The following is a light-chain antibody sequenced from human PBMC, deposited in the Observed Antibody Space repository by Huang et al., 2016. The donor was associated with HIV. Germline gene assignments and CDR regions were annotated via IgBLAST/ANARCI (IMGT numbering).Light chain of an antibody. J-gene: IGKJ3*01. CDR2: GAS. V-gene: IGKV3-20*01. CDR1: QSVSSSY. CDR3: QHYGSSPFT. Sequence: DIVLTQSPGTLSLSPGERATLSCRASQSVSSSYLGWYQQKPGQAPSLLIYGASSRASGIPDRFSGSGSGTDFTLTISRLEPEDFAVYYCQHYGSSPFTFGPGTKVDIK.